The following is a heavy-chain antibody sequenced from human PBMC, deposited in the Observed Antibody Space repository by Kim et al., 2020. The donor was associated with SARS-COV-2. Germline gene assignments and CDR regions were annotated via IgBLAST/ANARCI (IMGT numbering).Heavy chain of an antibody. V-gene: IGHV3-23*03. CDR2: IYSGGSST. D-gene: IGHD6-6*01. CDR3: ARVGHSYYYYYYGMDV. Sequence: GGSLRLSCAASGFTFSSYAMSWVRQAPGKGLEWVSVIYSGGSSTYYADSVKGRFTISRDNSKNTLYLQMNSLRAEDTAVYYCARVGHSYYYYYYGMDVWGQGTTVTVSS. CDR1: GFTFSSYA. J-gene: IGHJ6*02.